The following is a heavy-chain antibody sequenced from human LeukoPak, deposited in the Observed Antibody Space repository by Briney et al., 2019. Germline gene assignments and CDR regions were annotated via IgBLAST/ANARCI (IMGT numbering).Heavy chain of an antibody. CDR1: GGSISSGSYY. CDR2: IYTSGST. V-gene: IGHV4-61*02. Sequence: SETLSLTCTVSGGSISSGSYYWSWIRQPAGKGLDWIGRIYTSGSTNYNPSLESRVPISVDTSKNQFSLKLRSVTAADTAVYYCARRGTTVSSSDYWGQGTLVTVSS. CDR3: ARRGTTVSSSDY. D-gene: IGHD4-17*01. J-gene: IGHJ4*02.